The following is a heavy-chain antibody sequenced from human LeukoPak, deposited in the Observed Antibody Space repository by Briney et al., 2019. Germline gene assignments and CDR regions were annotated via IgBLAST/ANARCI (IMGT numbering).Heavy chain of an antibody. J-gene: IGHJ4*02. CDR3: AKEGIARNYDILTGYYYFDY. D-gene: IGHD3-9*01. Sequence: GGSLRLSCAASGFTFSSYAVSWVRQAPGKGLEWVSAISGSGGSTYYADSVNGRFTISRDNSKNTLYLQMNSLRAEDTAVYYCAKEGIARNYDILTGYYYFDYWGQGTLVTVSS. V-gene: IGHV3-23*01. CDR1: GFTFSSYA. CDR2: ISGSGGST.